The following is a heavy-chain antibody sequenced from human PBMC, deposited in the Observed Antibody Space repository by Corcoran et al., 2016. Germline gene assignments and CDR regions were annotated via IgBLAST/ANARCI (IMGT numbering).Heavy chain of an antibody. CDR1: GYTFTSYY. CDR3: ARRGYSYFYGDFDY. D-gene: IGHD5-18*01. Sequence: QVQLVQSGAEVKKPGASVKVSCKASGYTFTSYYMHWVRQAPGQGLEWMGIINPSGGSTSYAQKFQGSVTMTRDTSTSTVYMELGSLRSEDTAVYYWARRGYSYFYGDFDYWGQGTLVTVSS. CDR2: INPSGGST. J-gene: IGHJ4*02. V-gene: IGHV1-46*01.